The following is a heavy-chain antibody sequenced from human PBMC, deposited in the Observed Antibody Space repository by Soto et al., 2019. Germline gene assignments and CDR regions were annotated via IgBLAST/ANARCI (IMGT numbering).Heavy chain of an antibody. CDR1: GYTFTGYY. J-gene: IGHJ6*02. Sequence: ASVKVSCKASGYTFTGYYMHWVRQAPGQGLEWMGWINPNSGGTNYAQKFQGWVTMTRDTPISTAYMELSRLRSDDTAVYYCARETIAVADSDYYYYGMDVWGQGTTVTVSS. CDR3: ARETIAVADSDYYYYGMDV. D-gene: IGHD6-19*01. V-gene: IGHV1-2*04. CDR2: INPNSGGT.